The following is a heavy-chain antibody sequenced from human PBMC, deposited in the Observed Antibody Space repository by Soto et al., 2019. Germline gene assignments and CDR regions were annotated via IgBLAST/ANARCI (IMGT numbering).Heavy chain of an antibody. D-gene: IGHD6-19*01. CDR1: GFTFSSYG. CDR2: IAYDGSNK. V-gene: IGHV3-30*18. J-gene: IGHJ6*02. CDR3: AKDKGRSLAGGMDV. Sequence: QVQLVESGGGVVQPGRSLRLYCAASGFTFSSYGMHWVRQAPGKGLEWVAVIAYDGSNKYYADSVKGRFTISRDNSKNTLYLQMNSLRAEDTAVYYCAKDKGRSLAGGMDVWGQGTTVTVSS.